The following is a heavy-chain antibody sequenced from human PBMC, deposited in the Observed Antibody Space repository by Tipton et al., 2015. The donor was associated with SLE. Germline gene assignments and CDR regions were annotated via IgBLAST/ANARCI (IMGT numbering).Heavy chain of an antibody. CDR3: ARDRAVIYGSGTSTSPGWFDP. V-gene: IGHV1-2*02. CDR2: INPNSGDT. CDR1: GYTFSDFY. D-gene: IGHD3-10*01. Sequence: QVQLVQSGAEVKKPGASVKVSCKASGYTFSDFYLHWIRQAPGQGLEWMAWINPNSGDTNYAEKFQGRVTMTRDTSITTVYMELSRLRSDDTAGYYCARDRAVIYGSGTSTSPGWFDPWGQGTLVTVSS. J-gene: IGHJ5*02.